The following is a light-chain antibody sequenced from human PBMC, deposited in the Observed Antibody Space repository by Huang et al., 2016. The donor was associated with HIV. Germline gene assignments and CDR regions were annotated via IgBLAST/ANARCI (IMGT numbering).Light chain of an antibody. Sequence: DIQMTQSPSTLSASVGDRVTITCRASLSISSWLAWYQQNPGKAPKLLIYKASSLESGVPSRFSGSGSGTEFTLTISSLQPDDFATYYCQQYTTYFPTFGQGTKLEIK. J-gene: IGKJ2*01. CDR3: QQYTTYFPT. V-gene: IGKV1-5*03. CDR2: KAS. CDR1: LSISSW.